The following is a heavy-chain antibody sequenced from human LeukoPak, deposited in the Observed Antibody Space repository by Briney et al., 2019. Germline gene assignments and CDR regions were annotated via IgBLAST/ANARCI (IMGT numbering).Heavy chain of an antibody. D-gene: IGHD6-19*01. CDR2: ISSSSSYV. CDR1: GFTFSSYW. V-gene: IGHV3-21*01. Sequence: PGGSLRLSCAASGFTFSSYWMTWVRQAPGKGLEWVSSISSSSSYVHHADSVEGRFTISRDNAKNSLYLQMNSLRAEDTAVYYCARDRAVAGGAGAAFDIWGQGTMVTVSS. CDR3: ARDRAVAGGAGAAFDI. J-gene: IGHJ3*02.